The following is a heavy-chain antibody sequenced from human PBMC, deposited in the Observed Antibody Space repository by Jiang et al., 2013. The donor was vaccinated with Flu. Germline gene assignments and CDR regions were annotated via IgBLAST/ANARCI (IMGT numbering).Heavy chain of an antibody. D-gene: IGHD6-6*01. CDR3: AKDLGDRRSSRNDAFDF. Sequence: QLVESGGGVIQPGTSLTLSCAISGFTFSSCGMQWVRQAPGRGLEWVAVLWYDGRTKYYGDSVRGRAAISRDDSRNMLYLQMDSLRADDTAVYYCAKDLGDRRSSRNDAFDFWGRGTMVTVSS. CDR1: GFTFSSCG. J-gene: IGHJ3*01. V-gene: IGHV3-33*06. CDR2: LWYDGRTK.